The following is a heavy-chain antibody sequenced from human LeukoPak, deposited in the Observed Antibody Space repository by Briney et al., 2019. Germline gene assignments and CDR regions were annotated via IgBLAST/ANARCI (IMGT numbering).Heavy chain of an antibody. J-gene: IGHJ4*02. Sequence: PGGSLRLSCAASGFTFSSYAMHWVRQAPGKGLEYVSATSSNGGSTYYANSVEGRFTISRDNSKNTLYLQMGSLRAEDMAVYYCASFRYSSGWTYWGQGTLVTVSS. CDR1: GFTFSSYA. CDR3: ASFRYSSGWTY. V-gene: IGHV3-64*01. CDR2: TSSNGGST. D-gene: IGHD6-19*01.